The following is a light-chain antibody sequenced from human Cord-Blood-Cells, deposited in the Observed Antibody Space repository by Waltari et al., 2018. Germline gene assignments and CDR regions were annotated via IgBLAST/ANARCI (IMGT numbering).Light chain of an antibody. CDR1: KSISSY. V-gene: IGKV1-39*01. CDR2: AAS. Sequence: DTQKTQSQPPLSASVGDRATITCRASKSISSYLNWYQQKPGKAPKLLIYAASSLKSGVPSRFSGSGSGTDFTLTISSLQPEDFATYYCQQSYSTPYTFGQGTKLEIK. J-gene: IGKJ2*01. CDR3: QQSYSTPYT.